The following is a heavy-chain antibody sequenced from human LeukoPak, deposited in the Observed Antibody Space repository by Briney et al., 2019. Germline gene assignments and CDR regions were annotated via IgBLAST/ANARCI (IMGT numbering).Heavy chain of an antibody. J-gene: IGHJ4*01. V-gene: IGHV4-39*07. CDR1: GGSISSSSYC. CDR2: IYHSGYT. D-gene: IGHD4-23*01. CDR3: ARGFGGNSFDY. Sequence: SSETLSLTCTVSGGSISSSSYCWGWIRQPPGKGLEWIGNIYHSGYTYYNPSLESRVTISVASSKNQFSLMLSSVTAADTAVYYCARGFGGNSFDYWGHGTLVTVSS.